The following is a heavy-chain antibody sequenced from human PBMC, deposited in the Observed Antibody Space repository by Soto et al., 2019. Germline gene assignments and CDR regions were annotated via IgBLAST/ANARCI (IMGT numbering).Heavy chain of an antibody. CDR1: GGSISSGDYY. V-gene: IGHV4-30-4*01. CDR3: ARDLSGDYYYYGMDV. CDR2: IYYGGST. D-gene: IGHD2-21*01. Sequence: SETLSLTCTVSGGSISSGDYYWSWIRQPPGKGLEWIGYIYYGGSTYYNPSLKSRVTISVDTSKNQFSLKLSSVTAADTAVYYCARDLSGDYYYYGMDVWGQGTTVTVSS. J-gene: IGHJ6*02.